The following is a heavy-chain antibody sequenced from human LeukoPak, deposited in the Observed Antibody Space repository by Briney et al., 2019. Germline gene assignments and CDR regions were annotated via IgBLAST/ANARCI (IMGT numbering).Heavy chain of an antibody. Sequence: PGGSLRLSCAASGFTFSSYEMNWVRQAPGKGLEWVSYISSSGSTIYYADSVKGRFTISRDNAKNSLYLQMNSLRAEDTAVYYCARNPVGATRGYFDYWGREPWSPSPQ. CDR1: GFTFSSYE. J-gene: IGHJ4*02. CDR2: ISSSGSTI. D-gene: IGHD1-26*01. CDR3: ARNPVGATRGYFDY. V-gene: IGHV3-48*03.